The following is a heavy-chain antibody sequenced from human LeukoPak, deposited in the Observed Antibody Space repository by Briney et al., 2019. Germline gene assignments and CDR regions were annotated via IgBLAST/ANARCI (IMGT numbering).Heavy chain of an antibody. CDR2: INHSGST. V-gene: IGHV4-34*01. Sequence: PSETLSLTCAVYGGSFSGYYWSWIRQPPGKGLEWIGEINHSGSTNYNPSLKSRVTISVDTSKNQFSLKLSSVTAADTAMYYCARETFGSSLPGVSVDVWGQGTTVTVSS. CDR3: ARETFGSSLPGVSVDV. CDR1: GGSFSGYY. J-gene: IGHJ6*02. D-gene: IGHD3-16*01.